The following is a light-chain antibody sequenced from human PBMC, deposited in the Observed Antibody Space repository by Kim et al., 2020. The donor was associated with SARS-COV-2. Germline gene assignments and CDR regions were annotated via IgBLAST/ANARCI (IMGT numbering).Light chain of an antibody. CDR1: SLRSYY. CDR2: GKN. J-gene: IGLJ2*01. V-gene: IGLV3-19*01. CDR3: NSRDTSSDYLVV. Sequence: LGQTVRITCQGDSLRSYYASWYQQKPGQAPVFVMYGKNNRPSGIPDRFSGSSSGNTASLTITGAQAEDEADHYCNSRDTSSDYLVVFGGGTQLTVL.